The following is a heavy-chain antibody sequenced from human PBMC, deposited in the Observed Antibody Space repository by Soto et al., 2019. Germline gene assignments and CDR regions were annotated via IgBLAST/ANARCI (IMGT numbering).Heavy chain of an antibody. J-gene: IGHJ4*02. V-gene: IGHV1-69*13. CDR2: IIPIFGTA. Sequence: GASVKVSCKASGGTFSSYAISWVRQAPGQGLEWMGGIIPIFGTANYAQKFQGRVTITADESTSTAYMELSSLRAEDTAVYYCARENIPAAIFFGWAPFDYWGQGTLVTVSS. D-gene: IGHD2-2*01. CDR3: ARENIPAAIFFGWAPFDY. CDR1: GGTFSSYA.